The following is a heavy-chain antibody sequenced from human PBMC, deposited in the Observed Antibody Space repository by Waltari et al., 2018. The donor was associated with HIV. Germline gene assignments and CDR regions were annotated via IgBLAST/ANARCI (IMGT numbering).Heavy chain of an antibody. D-gene: IGHD1-26*01. CDR3: ARGGEGSYADY. CDR1: GFTFSDYS. CDR2: ISRGSKDI. Sequence: EVQLVESGGGLVKPGGSLRLSCAASGFTFSDYSMNWVRQAPGKGLKWVSSISRGSKDIYYADSVKGRFTISRDNAKNSLYLQMNSLRAEDTAVYYCARGGEGSYADYWGQGTLVTVSS. V-gene: IGHV3-21*01. J-gene: IGHJ4*02.